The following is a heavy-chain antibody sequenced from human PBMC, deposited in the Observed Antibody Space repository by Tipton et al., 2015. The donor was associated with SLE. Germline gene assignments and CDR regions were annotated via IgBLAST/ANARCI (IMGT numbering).Heavy chain of an antibody. CDR3: ATGQNYVWGNYRPIDF. Sequence: SLRLSCAASGFNFNTFAMHWFRQAPGKGLEFVSAISSGGGTTYYASSVKDRFTVSRDNSKNTLYLQMDNVRVEDMAVYYCATGQNYVWGNYRPIDFWGQGTLVSVSS. CDR2: ISSGGGTT. CDR1: GFNFNTFA. D-gene: IGHD3-16*02. V-gene: IGHV3-64*01. J-gene: IGHJ4*02.